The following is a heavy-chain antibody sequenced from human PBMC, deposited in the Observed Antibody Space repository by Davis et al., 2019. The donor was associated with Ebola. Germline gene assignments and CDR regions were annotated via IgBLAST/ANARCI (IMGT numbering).Heavy chain of an antibody. CDR1: GFTFTNST. V-gene: IGHV3-30*19. J-gene: IGHJ4*02. CDR2: VSHSEREK. Sequence: PGGSLRLSCSSSGFTFTNSTITWVRQAPGKGLEWVAVVSHSEREKFYVDSVKGRFTISRDNSENTLYLQMNSLTADDTAVYFCARAVFHEVLDSWGQGTPVTVSS. D-gene: IGHD3-3*01. CDR3: ARAVFHEVLDS.